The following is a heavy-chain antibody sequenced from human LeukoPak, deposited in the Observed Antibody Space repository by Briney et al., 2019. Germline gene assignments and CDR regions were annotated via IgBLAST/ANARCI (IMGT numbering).Heavy chain of an antibody. CDR3: ASHYYDSSGRVN. D-gene: IGHD3-22*01. J-gene: IGHJ4*02. CDR2: MNPNSGNT. Sequence: ASVKVSCKASGYTFTSYDINWVRQATGQGLEWMGWMNPNSGNTGHAQKFQGRVTMTRNTSISTAYMELSSLRSEDTAVYYCASHYYDSSGRVNWGQGTLVTVSS. CDR1: GYTFTSYD. V-gene: IGHV1-8*01.